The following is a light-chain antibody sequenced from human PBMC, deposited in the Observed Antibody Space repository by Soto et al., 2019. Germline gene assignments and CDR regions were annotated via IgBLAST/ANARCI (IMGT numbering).Light chain of an antibody. CDR1: QNVGTH. J-gene: IGKJ2*01. V-gene: IGKV3-11*01. CDR2: DSS. Sequence: EIVLTQSPATLSLSPGERATLSCRASQNVGTHLAWYQHNPGQAPRLLIYDSSNRATGIPARFSGSGSGTDFTLTISSPEPEDFAVYYCQQRYNWPNTFGQGTKLEIK. CDR3: QQRYNWPNT.